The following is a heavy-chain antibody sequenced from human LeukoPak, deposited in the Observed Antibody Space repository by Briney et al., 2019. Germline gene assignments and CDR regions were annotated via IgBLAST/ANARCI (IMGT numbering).Heavy chain of an antibody. J-gene: IGHJ3*01. V-gene: IGHV1-2*02. Sequence: ASVKVSCKASVYTFTGYFMHSVRQAPGQGREWMGWINTNSGGTNYAQKFQGRVTMTRDTSLRTAYMELSRLRSGDTCVYYCAREFGELLFNRWGQGTMVTVSS. CDR2: INTNSGGT. CDR3: AREFGELLFNR. CDR1: VYTFTGYF. D-gene: IGHD3-10*01.